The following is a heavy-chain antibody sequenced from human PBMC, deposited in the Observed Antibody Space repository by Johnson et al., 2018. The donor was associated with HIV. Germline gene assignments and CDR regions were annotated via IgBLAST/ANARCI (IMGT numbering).Heavy chain of an antibody. J-gene: IGHJ3*02. V-gene: IGHV3-20*04. Sequence: MQLVESGGGLVQPGGSLRLSCAASQFTFNNYWMNWVRQAPGKGLEWVSGIDWNGGSRGYADSVKGRFTISRDNAKNSLYLQMNNLRAEDTAVYYCARVPSSGWYVAFDMWGQGTMVTVAS. CDR1: QFTFNNYW. D-gene: IGHD6-19*01. CDR3: ARVPSSGWYVAFDM. CDR2: IDWNGGSR.